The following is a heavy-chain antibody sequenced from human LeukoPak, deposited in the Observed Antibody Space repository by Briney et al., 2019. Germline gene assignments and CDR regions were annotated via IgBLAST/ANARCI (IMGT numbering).Heavy chain of an antibody. J-gene: IGHJ4*02. V-gene: IGHV3-23*01. Sequence: GGSLRLSCAASGFTFSSYAMSWIRQAPGKGLEWVSAISGSGGSTYYAGSVKGRVTISRDNSKNTLYLQMNSLRAEDTAVYYCAKPANYDSSGYYGGFDYWGQGTLVTVSS. CDR1: GFTFSSYA. CDR3: AKPANYDSSGYYGGFDY. CDR2: ISGSGGST. D-gene: IGHD3-22*01.